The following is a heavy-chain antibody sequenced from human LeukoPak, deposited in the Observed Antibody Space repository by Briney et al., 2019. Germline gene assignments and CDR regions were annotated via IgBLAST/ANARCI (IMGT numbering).Heavy chain of an antibody. Sequence: GGSLRLSCAASGFTFSHFFMNWIRQAPGKGLEWVSAISGSGGSTYYADSVKGRFTISRDNSKNTLYLQMNSLRAEDTAVYYCAKAPRAAIPHSDDYFDYWGQGTLVTVSS. V-gene: IGHV3-23*01. J-gene: IGHJ4*02. CDR1: GFTFSHFF. CDR2: ISGSGGST. CDR3: AKAPRAAIPHSDDYFDY. D-gene: IGHD2-2*02.